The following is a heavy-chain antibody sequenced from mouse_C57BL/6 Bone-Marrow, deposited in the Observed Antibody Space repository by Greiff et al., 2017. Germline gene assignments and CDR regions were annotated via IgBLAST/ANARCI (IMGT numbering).Heavy chain of an antibody. V-gene: IGHV7-3*01. CDR1: GFTFTDYY. CDR2: IRNKANGYTT. Sequence: DVKLVESGGGLVQPGGSLSLSCAASGFTFTDYYMSWVRQPPGKALEWLGFIRNKANGYTTEYSASVKGRFTISRDNSQSILYLQMNALRAEDSATYYCARYIESTVAFDYWGQGTTLTVSS. J-gene: IGHJ2*01. D-gene: IGHD1-1*01. CDR3: ARYIESTVAFDY.